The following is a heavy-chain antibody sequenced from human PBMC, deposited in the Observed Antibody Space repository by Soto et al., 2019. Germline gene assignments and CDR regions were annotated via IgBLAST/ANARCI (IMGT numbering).Heavy chain of an antibody. Sequence: SLIGSCAASGVTCSSYFMHLVRQAPGKGLEWVAVISYDGSNKYYADSVKGRFTISRDNSKNTLYLQMNSLRAEDTAVYYCAKDSSGYYLDYWGHGTLVTVS. CDR1: GVTCSSYF. CDR3: AKDSSGYYLDY. V-gene: IGHV3-30*18. CDR2: ISYDGSNK. J-gene: IGHJ4*01. D-gene: IGHD3-22*01.